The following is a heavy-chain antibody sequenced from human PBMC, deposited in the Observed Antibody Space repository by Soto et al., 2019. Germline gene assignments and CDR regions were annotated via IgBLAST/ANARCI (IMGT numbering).Heavy chain of an antibody. CDR3: AKDMGGWNYGYYYYGMDV. Sequence: GGSLRLSRAASGFTFSSYGMHWVRQAPGKGLEWVAVISYDGSNKYYADSVKGRFTISRDNSKNTLYLQMNSLRAEDTAVYYCAKDMGGWNYGYYYYGMDVWGQGTTVTVSS. J-gene: IGHJ6*02. CDR1: GFTFSSYG. D-gene: IGHD1-7*01. CDR2: ISYDGSNK. V-gene: IGHV3-30*18.